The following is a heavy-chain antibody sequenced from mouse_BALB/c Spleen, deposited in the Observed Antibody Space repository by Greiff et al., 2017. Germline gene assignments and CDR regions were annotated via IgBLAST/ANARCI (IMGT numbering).Heavy chain of an antibody. V-gene: IGHV1-87*01. CDR2: IYPGDGDT. J-gene: IGHJ3*01. Sequence: QVQLKESGAELARPGASVKLSCKASGYTFTSYWMQWVKQRPGQGLEWIGAIYPGDGDTRYTQKFKGKATLTADKSSSTAYMQLSSLASEDSAVYYCARYDYWFAYWGQGTLVTVSA. CDR3: ARYDYWFAY. CDR1: GYTFTSYW. D-gene: IGHD2-4*01.